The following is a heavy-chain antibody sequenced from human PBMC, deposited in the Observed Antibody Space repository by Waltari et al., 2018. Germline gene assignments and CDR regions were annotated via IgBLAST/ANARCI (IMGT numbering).Heavy chain of an antibody. V-gene: IGHV1-69-2*01. Sequence: EVQLVQSGAEVKKPGATVKISCKVSGYTFTDYYMHWVQQAPGKGLEWMGRVDPEDVETIYEEKFQGRVTITADTSTDTAYMELSSLRSEDTAVYYCATTTYYDILTGSKDAFDIWGQGTMVTVSS. CDR2: VDPEDVET. CDR1: GYTFTDYY. J-gene: IGHJ3*02. D-gene: IGHD3-9*01. CDR3: ATTTYYDILTGSKDAFDI.